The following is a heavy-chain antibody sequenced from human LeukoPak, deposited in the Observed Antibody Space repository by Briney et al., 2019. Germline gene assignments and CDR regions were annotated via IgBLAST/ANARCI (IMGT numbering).Heavy chain of an antibody. CDR3: ARDKTRITIFGVVIPPDY. CDR1: GYTFTSYG. CDR2: ISAYNGNT. Sequence: ASVKVSCKASGYTFTSYGISWVRQAPGQGLEWMGWISAYNGNTNYAQKLQGRVTMTTDPSTSTAYMELRSLRSDDTAVYYCARDKTRITIFGVVIPPDYWGQGTLVTVSS. D-gene: IGHD3-3*01. J-gene: IGHJ4*02. V-gene: IGHV1-18*01.